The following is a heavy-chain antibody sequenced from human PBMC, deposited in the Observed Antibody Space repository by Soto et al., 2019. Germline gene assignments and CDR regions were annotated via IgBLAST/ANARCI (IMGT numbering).Heavy chain of an antibody. J-gene: IGHJ3*01. CDR2: ISGDNGKT. CDR1: GYTFTNFG. V-gene: IGHV1-18*01. Sequence: ASVKVSCKTSGYTFTNFGISWVRQAPGQRLEWLGWISGDNGKTGYAQKFQGRVTMTTDTSTNTAYVELRSLSSDDTAVFYCVRVGSPGHERPGPDWGQ. CDR3: VRVGSPGHERPGPD. D-gene: IGHD3-10*01.